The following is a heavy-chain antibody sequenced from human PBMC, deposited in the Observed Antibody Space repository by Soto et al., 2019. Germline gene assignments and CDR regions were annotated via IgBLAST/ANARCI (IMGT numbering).Heavy chain of an antibody. J-gene: IGHJ4*02. Sequence: SETLFLTCTVSGGSISSYYWSWIRQPPGKGLEWIGYIYYSGSTNYNPSLKSRVTISVDTSKNQFSLKLSSVTAADTAVYYCARTSYCSGGSCYGYFDYWGQGTLVTVSS. V-gene: IGHV4-59*01. CDR2: IYYSGST. D-gene: IGHD2-15*01. CDR3: ARTSYCSGGSCYGYFDY. CDR1: GGSISSYY.